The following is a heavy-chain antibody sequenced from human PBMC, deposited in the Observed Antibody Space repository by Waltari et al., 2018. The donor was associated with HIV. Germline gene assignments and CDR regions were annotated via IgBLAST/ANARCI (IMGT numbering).Heavy chain of an antibody. CDR3: HRRGKLFRGVVDLDV. V-gene: IGHV3-73*01. CDR1: GFSFSGSD. CDR2: TRTKADRFAT. D-gene: IGHD3-10*01. J-gene: IGHJ6*02. Sequence: EVQLVQSGGDLVQPGGSLKVSCAASGFSFSGSDIHWVRQASGKGLGWIGRTRTKADRFATAYVASVKGRFIMSRDDSESKSYLQMSSLKIEDTAVYYCHRRGKLFRGVVDLDVWGQGTTVIVSS.